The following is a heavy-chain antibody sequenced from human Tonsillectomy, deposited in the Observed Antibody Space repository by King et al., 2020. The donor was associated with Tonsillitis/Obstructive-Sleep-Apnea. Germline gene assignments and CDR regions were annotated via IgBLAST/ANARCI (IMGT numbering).Heavy chain of an antibody. Sequence: QLVQSGGGVVQPGRSLRLSCAASGFTFKNYAMHWVRQAPGKGLEWVAGISHEGSDEYYVDSVKDRFTISRDNSKRMLYLQVNSLRAEDTAVYYCTTGSDTYRGPGAFNVWGQGTLVTVSS. CDR1: GFTFKNYA. D-gene: IGHD3-10*01. J-gene: IGHJ3*01. V-gene: IGHV3-30*03. CDR3: TTGSDTYRGPGAFNV. CDR2: ISHEGSDE.